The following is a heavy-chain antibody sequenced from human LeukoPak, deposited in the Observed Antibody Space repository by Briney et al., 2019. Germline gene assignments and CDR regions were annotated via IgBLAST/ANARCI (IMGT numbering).Heavy chain of an antibody. CDR3: AKDLMIVPRAWFDP. Sequence: GGSLRLSCAASGFTFSSYGMHWVRQAPGKGLEWVAFIRYDGSNKYYADSVEGRFTISRDNSKNTLYLQMNSLRAEDTAVYYCAKDLMIVPRAWFDPWGQGTLVTVSS. V-gene: IGHV3-30*02. D-gene: IGHD3-22*01. CDR2: IRYDGSNK. CDR1: GFTFSSYG. J-gene: IGHJ5*02.